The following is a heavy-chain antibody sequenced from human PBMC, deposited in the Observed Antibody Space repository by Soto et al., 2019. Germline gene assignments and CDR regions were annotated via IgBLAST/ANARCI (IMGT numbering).Heavy chain of an antibody. Sequence: EVQLLESGGGLVQPGGSLRLSCAASGFTFSSYAMSWVRQAPGKGLEWVSAISGSGGTTYYADSVKGRFTISRDNSKNTLYLQMNSLRAEDTAVYYCAKYDILTGYYNGDTFDYWGQGTLVTVSS. V-gene: IGHV3-23*01. J-gene: IGHJ4*02. CDR1: GFTFSSYA. CDR3: AKYDILTGYYNGDTFDY. D-gene: IGHD3-9*01. CDR2: ISGSGGTT.